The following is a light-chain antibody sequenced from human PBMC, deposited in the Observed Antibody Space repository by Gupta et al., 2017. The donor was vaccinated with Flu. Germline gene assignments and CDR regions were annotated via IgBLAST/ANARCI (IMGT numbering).Light chain of an antibody. CDR3: TSYTVSITYV. J-gene: IGLJ1*01. Sequence: SALTQPASVSGSPGRSITISCTGTSSDVGGYNYVSWYQQHPGKSPRLLIYAVSKRPAGVANRFSGSKSGNTASLTISERKEEDEADYYCTSYTVSITYVFGSGTKVTVL. CDR2: AVS. CDR1: SSDVGGYNY. V-gene: IGLV2-14*01.